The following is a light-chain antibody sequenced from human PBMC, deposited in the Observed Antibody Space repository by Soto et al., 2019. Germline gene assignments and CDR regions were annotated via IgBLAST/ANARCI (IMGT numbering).Light chain of an antibody. V-gene: IGKV3-11*01. Sequence: EIVLTQSPATLSLSPGERATLSCRASQSVSNSLAWFQQKPGQAPRLLIYDASNRATDIPARFSGSGSGTDFTLTISSLEPEDSAVFFCQQRRSWPRTFGQGTKLEIK. CDR1: QSVSNS. CDR3: QQRRSWPRT. J-gene: IGKJ2*01. CDR2: DAS.